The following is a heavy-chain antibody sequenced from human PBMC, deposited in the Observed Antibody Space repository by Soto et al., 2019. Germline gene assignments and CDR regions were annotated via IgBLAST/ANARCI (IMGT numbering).Heavy chain of an antibody. CDR3: AKVGYCSGGSCYERVGFDP. V-gene: IGHV3-23*01. J-gene: IGHJ5*02. CDR2: ISGSGGST. D-gene: IGHD2-15*01. CDR1: GFTFSSYA. Sequence: GGSLRLSCAASGFTFSSYAMSWVRQAPGKGLEWVSAISGSGGSTYYADSVKGRFTISRDNSKNTLYLQMNSLRAEDTAVYYCAKVGYCSGGSCYERVGFDPWGQGTLVTVSS.